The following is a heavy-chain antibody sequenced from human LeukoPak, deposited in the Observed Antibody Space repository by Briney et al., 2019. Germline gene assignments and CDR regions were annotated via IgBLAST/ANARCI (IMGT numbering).Heavy chain of an antibody. Sequence: PGGSLRLSCVASGFTFSSYSMNWVRQAPGKGLEWVSSISRGGGSIYYADSLKGRFTISRDNAKNSLYLQMNSLRVEDTAVYYCARAPPYCGGDCSDWYFDLWGRGTLVSVSS. CDR3: ARAPPYCGGDCSDWYFDL. CDR1: GFTFSSYS. D-gene: IGHD2-21*02. CDR2: ISRGGGSI. V-gene: IGHV3-21*01. J-gene: IGHJ2*01.